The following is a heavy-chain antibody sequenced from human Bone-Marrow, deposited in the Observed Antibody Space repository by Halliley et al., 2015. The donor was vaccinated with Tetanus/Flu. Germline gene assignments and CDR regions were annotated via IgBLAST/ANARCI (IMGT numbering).Heavy chain of an antibody. CDR2: IKEDGSVK. J-gene: IGHJ4*02. CDR3: TRDWGGDHISGRCFAY. V-gene: IGHV3-7*03. D-gene: IGHD3-16*01. CDR1: GFTFSNYY. Sequence: CAASGFTFSNYYMSWVRQAPGKGLDWVANIKEDGSVKNYVDSVKGRFTISRDNAKNSLYLQLNSLRAEDTAVYFCTRDWGGDHISGRCFAYWGQGPLVPVPS.